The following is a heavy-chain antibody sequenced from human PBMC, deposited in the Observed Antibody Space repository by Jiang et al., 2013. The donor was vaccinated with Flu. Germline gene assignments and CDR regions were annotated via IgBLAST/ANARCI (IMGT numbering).Heavy chain of an antibody. Sequence: GSGLVKPSETLSLTCTVSGGSISSHYWSWIRQPPGKGLEWIGYIYYSGSTYYNPSLKSRVTISVDTSKNQFSLKPSSVTAADTAVYYCAREFQNNFQHWGQGTLVNVAS. D-gene: IGHD2/OR15-2a*01. J-gene: IGHJ1*01. V-gene: IGHV4-59*11. CDR1: GGSISSHY. CDR2: IYYSGST. CDR3: AREFQNNFQH.